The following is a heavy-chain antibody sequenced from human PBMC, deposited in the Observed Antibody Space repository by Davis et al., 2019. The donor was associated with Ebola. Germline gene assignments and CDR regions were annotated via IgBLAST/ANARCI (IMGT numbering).Heavy chain of an antibody. CDR2: VSYDGRTT. V-gene: IGHV3-30*18. Sequence: PGGSLRPSCAASGFTFSRHGMHWVRKAPGKGLEWVAVVSYDGRTTYYADSVKGRFTISRDNSRNTLYLEMNGLRSDDTAEYYCAKEEGTKGHWLPHFDYWGQGTPVTVSS. J-gene: IGHJ4*02. CDR3: AKEEGTKGHWLPHFDY. CDR1: GFTFSRHG. D-gene: IGHD6-19*01.